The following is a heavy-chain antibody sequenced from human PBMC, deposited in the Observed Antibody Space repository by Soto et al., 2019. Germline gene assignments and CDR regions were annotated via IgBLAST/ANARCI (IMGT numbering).Heavy chain of an antibody. D-gene: IGHD3-3*01. CDR1: GYTFTSYG. CDR3: ARDYDVWSGYPALMDV. J-gene: IGHJ6*02. CDR2: ISAYNGNT. Sequence: GASVKVSCKASGYTFTSYGISWVRQAPGQGLEWMGWISAYNGNTNYAQKLQGRVTMTTDTSTSTAYMELRSLRSDDTAVYYCARDYDVWSGYPALMDVWGQGTTVTVYS. V-gene: IGHV1-18*01.